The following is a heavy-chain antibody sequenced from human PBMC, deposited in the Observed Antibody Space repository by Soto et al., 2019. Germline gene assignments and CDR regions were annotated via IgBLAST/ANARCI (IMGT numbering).Heavy chain of an antibody. CDR3: ARSRATRQPFDY. CDR1: GGSISTYY. J-gene: IGHJ4*02. Sequence: QVQLQESGPGLVKPSETLSLTCNVSGGSISTYYWSWIRQPPGKGLEWIGYIYYTGSPTYNPSLKTGITISEGASGKLVSSKVPAVGAGDTAVYYCARSRATRQPFDYWGQGALVSVSS. V-gene: IGHV4-59*01. CDR2: IYYTGSP. D-gene: IGHD6-13*01.